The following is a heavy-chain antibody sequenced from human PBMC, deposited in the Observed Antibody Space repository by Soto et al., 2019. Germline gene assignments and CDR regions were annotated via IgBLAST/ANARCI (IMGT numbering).Heavy chain of an antibody. J-gene: IGHJ4*02. Sequence: EVQLLESGGGLVQPGGSLRLSCAASGFSFSSYAMSWVRQAPGKGLEWVSAISGSGGSTYFADSVKGRFTFSRDNSKNTLYLQMNSLRAEDTAVYYCTFSDPSDYWGQGTLVTVSS. CDR2: ISGSGGST. V-gene: IGHV3-23*01. D-gene: IGHD3-10*01. CDR3: TFSDPSDY. CDR1: GFSFSSYA.